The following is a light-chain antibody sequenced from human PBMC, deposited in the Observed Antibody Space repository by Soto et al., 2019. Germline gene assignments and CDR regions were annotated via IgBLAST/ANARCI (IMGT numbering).Light chain of an antibody. CDR1: QSVSSD. Sequence: EIVLTQSPGTLSLSPGERATLSCRASQSVSSDLAWYQQKPGQAPRLLIYGASSRATGIQDRFSGSGSGTDFTLTISRLEPEDFAVYYCQQYGSSITFGQGTRLEIK. CDR2: GAS. CDR3: QQYGSSIT. V-gene: IGKV3-20*01. J-gene: IGKJ5*01.